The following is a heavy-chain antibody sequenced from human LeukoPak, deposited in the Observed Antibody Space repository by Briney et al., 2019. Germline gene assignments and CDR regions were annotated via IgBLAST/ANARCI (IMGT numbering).Heavy chain of an antibody. CDR2: IYYSGTT. CDR3: ARAFTFPNWFDP. V-gene: IGHV4-39*01. D-gene: IGHD2/OR15-2a*01. CDR1: GGSISSSSFY. J-gene: IGHJ5*02. Sequence: SESLSLTCTVSGGSISSSSFYWAWIRQPPGKGLEWIGSIYYSGTTYYNPSVKSRVTMSVDTSKKQFSLQLSSVTAADTAVYYCARAFTFPNWFDPWGQGTLVTVSS.